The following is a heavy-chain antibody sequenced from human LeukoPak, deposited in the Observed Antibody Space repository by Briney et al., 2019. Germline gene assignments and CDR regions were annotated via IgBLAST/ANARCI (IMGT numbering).Heavy chain of an antibody. CDR2: ISGSGGST. Sequence: GGSLRLSCAASGSTFSSYAMSWVRQAPGKGLEWVSTISGSGGSTDYAESVKGRFTISRDNSKNTLYLQMNSLRAEDTAVYYCAKEQQLWLLGYFDYWGQGALVTVSS. J-gene: IGHJ4*02. D-gene: IGHD5-18*01. CDR1: GSTFSSYA. CDR3: AKEQQLWLLGYFDY. V-gene: IGHV3-23*01.